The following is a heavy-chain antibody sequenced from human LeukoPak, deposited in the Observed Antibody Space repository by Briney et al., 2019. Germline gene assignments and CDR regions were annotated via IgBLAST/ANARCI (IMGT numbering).Heavy chain of an antibody. J-gene: IGHJ6*02. D-gene: IGHD6-6*01. CDR2: IKQDGSEK. CDR3: ARDSYFGRIAARQDYYGMDV. CDR1: GFTFSSYA. V-gene: IGHV3-7*03. Sequence: GGSLRLSCAASGFTFSSYAMSWVRQAPGKGLEWVANIKQDGSEKYYVDSVKGRFTISRDNAKNSLYLQMNSLRAEDTAVYYCARDSYFGRIAARQDYYGMDVWGQGTTVTVSS.